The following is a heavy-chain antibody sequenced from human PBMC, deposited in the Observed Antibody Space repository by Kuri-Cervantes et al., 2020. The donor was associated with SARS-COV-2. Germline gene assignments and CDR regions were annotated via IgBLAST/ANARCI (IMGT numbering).Heavy chain of an antibody. J-gene: IGHJ4*02. CDR1: GFTFRSYA. CDR2: ISSNGGST. CDR3: VSQGAVY. Sequence: GESLKISCSASGFTFRSYAMHWVRQAPGRGLEYVSAISSNGGSTYYADSVKGRFTISRDNSKNTLYLQMSSLRAEDTAVYYCVSQGAVYWGQGTLVTVSS. D-gene: IGHD1-26*01. V-gene: IGHV3-64D*08.